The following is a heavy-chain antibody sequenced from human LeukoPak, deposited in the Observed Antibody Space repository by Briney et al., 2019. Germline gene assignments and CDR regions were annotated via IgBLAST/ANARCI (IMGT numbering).Heavy chain of an antibody. CDR3: ARDRDSSGYLDY. V-gene: IGHV3-48*03. Sequence: PGGSLRLSCAASGFTFSSYEMNWVRQAPGKGLEWVSYISSSGSTIYYADSVKGRLTISRDNAKNSLYLQMNSLRAGDTAVYYCARDRDSSGYLDYWGQGTLVTVSS. CDR1: GFTFSSYE. J-gene: IGHJ4*02. CDR2: ISSSGSTI. D-gene: IGHD3-22*01.